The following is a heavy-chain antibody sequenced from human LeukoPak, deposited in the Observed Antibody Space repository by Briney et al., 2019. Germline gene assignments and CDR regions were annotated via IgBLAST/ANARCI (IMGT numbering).Heavy chain of an antibody. V-gene: IGHV3-30*18. CDR2: ISYDGSNK. J-gene: IGHJ3*02. Sequence: SGGSLRLSCAASGFTFSSYGMHWVRQAPGKGLEWVAVISYDGSNKYYADSVKGRFTISRDNSKNTLYLQMNSLRAEDTAVHYCAKDLGYGSGSYYILHDAFDIWGQGTMVTVSS. D-gene: IGHD3-10*01. CDR3: AKDLGYGSGSYYILHDAFDI. CDR1: GFTFSSYG.